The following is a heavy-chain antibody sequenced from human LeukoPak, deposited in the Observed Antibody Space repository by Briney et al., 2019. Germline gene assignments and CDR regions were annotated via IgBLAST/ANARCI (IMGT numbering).Heavy chain of an antibody. V-gene: IGHV1-69*13. CDR3: ARDEEQLVYEYYYYYGMDV. CDR2: IIPIFGTA. D-gene: IGHD6-13*01. CDR1: GGTFSSYA. Sequence: SVKVSCKASGGTFSSYAISWVRQAPGQGLEWMGGIIPIFGTANYAQKFQGRVTITADESTSTAYMELSSLRSEDTAVYYCARDEEQLVYEYYYYYGMDVWGQGTTVTVSS. J-gene: IGHJ6*02.